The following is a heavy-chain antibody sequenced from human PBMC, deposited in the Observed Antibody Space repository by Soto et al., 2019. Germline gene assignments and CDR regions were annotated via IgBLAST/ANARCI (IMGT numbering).Heavy chain of an antibody. Sequence: GGSLRLSCAASGFTFSSYSMNWVRQAPGKGLEWVSSINNSSGYIYYADSVKGRFTISRDNAKNSLYLQMNSLRAEDTAVYYCARDGDFWSGYPSYYYYGMDVWGQGTTVTVSS. V-gene: IGHV3-21*01. D-gene: IGHD3-3*01. CDR1: GFTFSSYS. CDR3: ARDGDFWSGYPSYYYYGMDV. J-gene: IGHJ6*02. CDR2: INNSSGYI.